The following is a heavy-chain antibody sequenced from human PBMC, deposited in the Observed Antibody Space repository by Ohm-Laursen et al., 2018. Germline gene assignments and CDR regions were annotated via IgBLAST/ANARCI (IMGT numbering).Heavy chain of an antibody. CDR1: GFTFSSYS. D-gene: IGHD3-3*01. J-gene: IGHJ4*02. CDR2: ISNNGGST. V-gene: IGHV3-64*01. Sequence: SLRLSCAASGFTFSSYSMQWVRQAPGKRLEYISSISNNGGSTYYANSVKGRFTISRDNSKNTLYLQMGSLRAEDTAVYYCARARWDNYDFWSGYGSSNFDYWGQGTLVTVSS. CDR3: ARARWDNYDFWSGYGSSNFDY.